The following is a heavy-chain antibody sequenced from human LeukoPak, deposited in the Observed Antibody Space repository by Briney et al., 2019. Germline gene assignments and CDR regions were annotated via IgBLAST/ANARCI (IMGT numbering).Heavy chain of an antibody. J-gene: IGHJ4*02. CDR1: GGSISSSIYY. CDR3: ARHADSGSYLGLDY. Sequence: TSETLSLTCTVSGGSISSSIYYWGWIRQPPGKGLEWIGSIYYSGSTYYNPSLKSRVTMSVDTSKNQFSLKLSSVTAADTAVYYCARHADSGSYLGLDYWGQGTLVTVSS. D-gene: IGHD1-26*01. V-gene: IGHV4-39*01. CDR2: IYYSGST.